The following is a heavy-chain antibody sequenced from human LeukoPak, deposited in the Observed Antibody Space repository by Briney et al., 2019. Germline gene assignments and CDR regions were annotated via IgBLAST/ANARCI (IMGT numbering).Heavy chain of an antibody. CDR3: ARIRGYCSGGSCDSNDY. D-gene: IGHD2-15*01. J-gene: IGHJ4*02. Sequence: SVTVSCKASGGTFSSYAISWVRQAPGQGLEWMGRIIPILGIANYAQKFQGRVTITADKSTSTAYMELSSLRSEDTAVYYCARIRGYCSGGSCDSNDYWGQGTLVTVSS. V-gene: IGHV1-69*04. CDR2: IIPILGIA. CDR1: GGTFSSYA.